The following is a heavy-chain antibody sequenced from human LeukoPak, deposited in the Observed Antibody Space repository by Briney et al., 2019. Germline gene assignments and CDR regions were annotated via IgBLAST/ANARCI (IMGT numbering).Heavy chain of an antibody. V-gene: IGHV4-4*02. D-gene: IGHD6-13*01. Sequence: SGTLSLTCAVSGGSISSSNWWSWVRQPPGKGLEWIGEIYHSGSTNYNPSLKSRVTISVDKSKNQFSLKLSSVTAADTAVYYCARCGGGTIAAAGTGWFDPWGQGTLVTVSS. CDR3: ARCGGGTIAAAGTGWFDP. CDR2: IYHSGST. J-gene: IGHJ5*02. CDR1: GGSISSSNW.